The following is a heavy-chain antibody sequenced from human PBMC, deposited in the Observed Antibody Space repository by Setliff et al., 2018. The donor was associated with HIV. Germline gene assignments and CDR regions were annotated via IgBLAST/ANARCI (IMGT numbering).Heavy chain of an antibody. CDR2: IYYSGNT. D-gene: IGHD2-21*02. V-gene: IGHV4-39*01. CDR3: ARQTATGSSATFDC. J-gene: IGHJ4*02. Sequence: PSETLSLTCTVSGGSISSSSYYWGWIRQPPGKGLEWIASIYYSGNTYSSPSLKTRVTISVDTSKNQFSLKLSSVTAADTAVYYCARQTATGSSATFDCWGQGTLVTVSS. CDR1: GGSISSSSYY.